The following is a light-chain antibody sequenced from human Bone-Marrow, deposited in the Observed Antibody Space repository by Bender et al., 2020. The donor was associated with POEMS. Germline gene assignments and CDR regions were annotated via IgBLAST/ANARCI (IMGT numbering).Light chain of an antibody. CDR1: NSDVGAYDL. CDR2: EVT. V-gene: IGLV2-23*02. J-gene: IGLJ3*02. CDR3: QSYDNSLGGWV. Sequence: QSALTQPASVSGSPGQSITISCTGTNSDVGAYDLVSWYQQHPGQAPKLMAFEVTKRPSGVSSRFSGSKSGNTASLTISGLQPEDEGDYYCQSYDNSLGGWVFGGGTKLTVL.